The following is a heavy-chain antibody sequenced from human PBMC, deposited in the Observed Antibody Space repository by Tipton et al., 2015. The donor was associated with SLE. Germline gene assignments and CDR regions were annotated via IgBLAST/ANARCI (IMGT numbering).Heavy chain of an antibody. CDR2: INSDGSST. D-gene: IGHD3-22*01. Sequence: SLRLSCSASGFTFSSYAMHWVRQAPGKGLVWVSRINSDGSSTSYADSVKGRFTISRDNSKNTLYLQMNSLRAEDTAVYYCAKDGDYYDSSGYYYDYWGQGTLVTVSS. J-gene: IGHJ4*02. V-gene: IGHV3-74*01. CDR3: AKDGDYYDSSGYYYDY. CDR1: GFTFSSYA.